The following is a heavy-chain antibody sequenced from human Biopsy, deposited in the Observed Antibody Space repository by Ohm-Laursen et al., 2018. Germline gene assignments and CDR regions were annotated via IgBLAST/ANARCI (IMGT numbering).Heavy chain of an antibody. CDR2: VYYTGST. V-gene: IGHV4-59*01. CDR3: ARDRGYYSDRTVPGYFDL. Sequence: PSETLSLTCTVSGDSISSYYWSWLRQPPGKGLQWIGYVYYTGSTDYNPSLQSRVTISVGTSKNHFSLRLRSVTPADTAIYYCARDRGYYSDRTVPGYFDLWGRGTLVTVSS. J-gene: IGHJ2*01. CDR1: GDSISSYY. D-gene: IGHD3-22*01.